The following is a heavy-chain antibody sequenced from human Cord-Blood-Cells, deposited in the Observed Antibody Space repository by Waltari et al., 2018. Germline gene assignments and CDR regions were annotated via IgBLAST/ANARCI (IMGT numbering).Heavy chain of an antibody. CDR3: ARCVGTGGSCYFDY. Sequence: QVQLVQSGAEVKKPGSSVKVSCKASGGTFSSYAISWVRQAPGQGLEWMGGIIPIFGTANYAQKFQGRVTITADESTSTAYRELSSLRSEDTAVYYCARCVGTGGSCYFDYWGQGTLVTVSS. CDR1: GGTFSSYA. D-gene: IGHD2-15*01. V-gene: IGHV1-69*01. J-gene: IGHJ4*02. CDR2: IIPIFGTA.